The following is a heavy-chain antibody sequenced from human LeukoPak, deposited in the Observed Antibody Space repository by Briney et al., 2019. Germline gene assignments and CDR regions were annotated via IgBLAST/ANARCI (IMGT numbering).Heavy chain of an antibody. CDR2: IYYSGST. D-gene: IGHD2-15*01. J-gene: IGHJ4*02. CDR1: GGSISSYY. Sequence: PSETLSLTCTVSGGSISSYYWSWIRQPPGKGLEWIGYIYYSGSTNYNPSLKSRVTISVDTSKNQFPLKLSSVTAADTAVYYCARGVDPWYFDYWGQGTLVTVSS. CDR3: ARGVDPWYFDY. V-gene: IGHV4-59*01.